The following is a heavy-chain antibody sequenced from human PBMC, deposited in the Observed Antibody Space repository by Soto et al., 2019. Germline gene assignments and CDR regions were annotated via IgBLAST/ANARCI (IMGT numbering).Heavy chain of an antibody. Sequence: SETLSLTCTVSGGSIIRSDYYWGWIRQHPGKGLEWIGTIFYTGNADYTPSLRSRVTISIDTSKNQFSLKLSAVTAADTAVYYCARPGLDAFDIWGQGTMVTVSS. CDR2: IFYTGNA. CDR1: GGSIIRSDYY. D-gene: IGHD6-25*01. V-gene: IGHV4-39*01. CDR3: ARPGLDAFDI. J-gene: IGHJ3*02.